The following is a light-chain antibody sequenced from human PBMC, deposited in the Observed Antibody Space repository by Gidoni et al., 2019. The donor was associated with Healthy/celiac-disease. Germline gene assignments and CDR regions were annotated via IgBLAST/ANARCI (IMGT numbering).Light chain of an antibody. CDR1: QSVSSN. J-gene: IGKJ2*01. V-gene: IGKV3-15*01. CDR3: QQYNNWPPYT. Sequence: ELVKTPSPATLSVSPGERATLSCRASQSVSSNLAWYQQKPGQAPRLLIYGASTRATGIPASFSCSGSGTEFTLTISSLQSEDLAVYYCQQYNNWPPYTFGQGTKLEIK. CDR2: GAS.